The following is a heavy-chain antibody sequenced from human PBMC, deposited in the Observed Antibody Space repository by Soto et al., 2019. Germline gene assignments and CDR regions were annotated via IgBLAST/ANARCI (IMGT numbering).Heavy chain of an antibody. V-gene: IGHV1-2*02. CDR2: ISPNSGGT. Sequence: VASVKVSCKASGCTFTGYYIHWVRQAPGQGLEWMGEISPNSGGTKYAQKFQGRVTMTRDTSITTVYMELSNLSPDDTAVYYCGRGRSGELVVFYWGQGTLVTVSS. J-gene: IGHJ4*02. CDR3: GRGRSGELVVFY. CDR1: GCTFTGYY. D-gene: IGHD1-7*01.